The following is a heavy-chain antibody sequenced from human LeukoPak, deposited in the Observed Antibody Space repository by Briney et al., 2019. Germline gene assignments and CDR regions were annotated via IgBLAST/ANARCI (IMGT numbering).Heavy chain of an antibody. CDR3: ASAEYSSSSGGMDV. D-gene: IGHD6-6*01. J-gene: IGHJ6*02. CDR2: ISSSGSTI. Sequence: GGSLRLSCAASGFTFSSYEMNWVRQAPGKGLEWVSYISSSGSTIYYADSVKGRFTISRDNAKKSLYLQMNSLRAEDTAVYYCASAEYSSSSGGMDVWGQGTTVTVSS. CDR1: GFTFSSYE. V-gene: IGHV3-48*03.